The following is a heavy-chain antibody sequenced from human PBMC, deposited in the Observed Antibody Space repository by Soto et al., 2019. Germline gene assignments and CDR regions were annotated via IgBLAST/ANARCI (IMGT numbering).Heavy chain of an antibody. Sequence: PGESLKISCKGSGYNFHTYWIAWVRQMPGKGLEWMGFIYPRDSDTIYSPSFRGQVTFSADKSINTAYLQWTSLKASDTAIYFCAKPTDYHYGMQVWHQETTVTVSS. CDR3: AKPTDYHYGMQV. CDR2: IYPRDSDT. D-gene: IGHD4-17*01. V-gene: IGHV5-51*01. CDR1: GYNFHTYW. J-gene: IGHJ6*02.